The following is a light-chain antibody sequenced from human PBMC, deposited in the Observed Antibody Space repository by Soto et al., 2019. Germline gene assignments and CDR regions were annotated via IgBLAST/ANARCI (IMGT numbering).Light chain of an antibody. J-gene: IGLJ1*01. Sequence: QSVLTQAASVSGSPGQSITISCTGTSSDVGTYNFVSWYQQHPGKAPKLMIYDVSNRPSGVSDRFSGSKSGNTASLTISGLQAEDEADYYCSSYRGSSTYVFGTGTKVTVL. CDR2: DVS. CDR1: SSDVGTYNF. CDR3: SSYRGSSTYV. V-gene: IGLV2-14*01.